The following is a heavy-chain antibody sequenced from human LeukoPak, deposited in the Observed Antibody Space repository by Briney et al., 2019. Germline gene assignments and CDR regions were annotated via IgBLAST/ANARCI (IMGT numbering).Heavy chain of an antibody. CDR3: AKRGVVIRVILVGFHKEAYYFDS. CDR1: GITLSNYG. J-gene: IGHJ4*02. Sequence: GGSLRLSCAVSGITLSNYGMSWVRQAPGKGLEWVAGISDSGGRTNYADTVKGRFTISRDNPKNTLYLQMNSLRAEDTAVYFCAKRGVVIRVILVGFHKEAYYFDSWGQGALVTVSS. V-gene: IGHV3-23*01. D-gene: IGHD3-22*01. CDR2: ISDSGGRT.